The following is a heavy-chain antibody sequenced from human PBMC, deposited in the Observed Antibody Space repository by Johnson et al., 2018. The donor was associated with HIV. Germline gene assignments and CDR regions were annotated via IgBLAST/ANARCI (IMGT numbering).Heavy chain of an antibody. V-gene: IGHV3-7*01. CDR2: INQDGTEK. CDR3: ARERGYGSAWWKLSEAAFDL. D-gene: IGHD6-19*01. Sequence: EVQLVESGGGLVQPGGSLRLSCAGSEFTFNNYWMTWVRQAPGEGLEWVANINQDGTEKYYADSMRGRFTISRDNTKKSLYLEMTSLRAEDTAVYYCARERGYGSAWWKLSEAAFDLWGQGTMVTVSS. J-gene: IGHJ3*01. CDR1: EFTFNNYW.